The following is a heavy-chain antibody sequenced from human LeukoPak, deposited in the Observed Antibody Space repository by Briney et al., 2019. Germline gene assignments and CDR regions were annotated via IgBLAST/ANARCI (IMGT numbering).Heavy chain of an antibody. CDR3: ARESYYYNETGVDWKAFDI. J-gene: IGHJ3*02. CDR2: LFFGVGT. D-gene: IGHD3-10*01. CDR1: GDSSGGDS. Sequence: SETLSLTCTVSGDSSGGDSWSWIRQSPGKGLEWIGYLFFGVGTSYNPSLKTRVTMSADTSKNQFYLRLRSVTAADTAVYYCARESYYYNETGVDWKAFDIWGQGTMVTVSS. V-gene: IGHV4-59*01.